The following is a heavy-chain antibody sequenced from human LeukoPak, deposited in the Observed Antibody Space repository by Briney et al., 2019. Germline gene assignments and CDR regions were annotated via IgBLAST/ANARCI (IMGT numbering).Heavy chain of an antibody. Sequence: PGGSLRLSCAAAGFTFSSYAMSWVRQAPGNGLEWVSGISGSGGSTYYADSVRGRFTISRDNSKNTLHLQMDSLRAEDTAIYYCAKGDDDYGTRYFDYWGQGTLVTVSS. CDR2: ISGSGGST. CDR3: AKGDDDYGTRYFDY. D-gene: IGHD4-17*01. J-gene: IGHJ4*02. V-gene: IGHV3-23*01. CDR1: GFTFSSYA.